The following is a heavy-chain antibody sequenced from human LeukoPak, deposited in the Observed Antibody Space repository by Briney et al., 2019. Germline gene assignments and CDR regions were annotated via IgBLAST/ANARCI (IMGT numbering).Heavy chain of an antibody. Sequence: GGSLRLSCSASGFTFSSYAMHWVRQAPGTGLEYVSAISSNGGSTYYADSVKGRFTISRDNSKNTLYLQMSSRRAEDTAVYYCVKGHLVWELGDYFDYWGQGTLVTVSP. CDR1: GFTFSSYA. CDR2: ISSNGGST. V-gene: IGHV3-64D*09. J-gene: IGHJ4*02. D-gene: IGHD1-26*01. CDR3: VKGHLVWELGDYFDY.